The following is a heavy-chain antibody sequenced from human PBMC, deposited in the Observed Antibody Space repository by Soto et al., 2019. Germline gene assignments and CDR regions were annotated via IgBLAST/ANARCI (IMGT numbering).Heavy chain of an antibody. CDR3: ARVDVDWLNWFAP. V-gene: IGHV4-4*02. CDR2: TYHSGST. J-gene: IGHJ5*02. CDR1: CGSISSSTW. D-gene: IGHD3-3*01. Sequence: QVQLQESGPGLVTPSGTLSLTCAVSCGSISSSTWWSWVRQPPGKVLEWIGSTYHSGSTNYYPSLKSRVTISVDKSKNQFCLELSSVTAADTAVYYCARVDVDWLNWFAPWCQGTLVTVSS.